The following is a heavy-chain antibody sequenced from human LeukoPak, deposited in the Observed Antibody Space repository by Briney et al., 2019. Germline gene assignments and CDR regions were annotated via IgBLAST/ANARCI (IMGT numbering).Heavy chain of an antibody. CDR1: GGSISSSSYY. Sequence: SETLSLTCTVSGGSISSSSYYWGWLRQPPGRGLEWIGYIYYSGSTNYNPSLKSRVTITVDTSKNQFSLKLSSVTAADTAVYYCAREGPGAFDIWGQGAMVTVSS. J-gene: IGHJ3*02. CDR3: AREGPGAFDI. V-gene: IGHV4-61*01. CDR2: IYYSGST.